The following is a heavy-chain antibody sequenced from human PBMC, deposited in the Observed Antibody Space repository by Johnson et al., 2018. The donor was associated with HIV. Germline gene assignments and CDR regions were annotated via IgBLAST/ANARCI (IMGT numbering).Heavy chain of an antibody. D-gene: IGHD6-25*01. J-gene: IGHJ3*02. CDR1: GFTFSSYG. V-gene: IGHV3-30*03. CDR2: ISYDGSNK. CDR3: ARESGQAFDI. Sequence: QVQLVESGGGVVQPGRSLRLSCVASGFTFSSYGMHWVRQAPGKGLEWVAVISYDGSNKYYADSVKGRFTISRDNAKNSLYLQINSLRAEDTAFYYCARESGQAFDIWGQGTMVTVSS.